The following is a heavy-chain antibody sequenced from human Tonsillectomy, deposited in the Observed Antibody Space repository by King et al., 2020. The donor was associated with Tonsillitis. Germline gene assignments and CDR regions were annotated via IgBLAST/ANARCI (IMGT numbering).Heavy chain of an antibody. CDR3: ARQFVEYWTGGIYYSGIDY. D-gene: IGHD2-8*02. Sequence: VQLVESGTEMKKPGESLKISCKASEYNFTSYWIGWVRQMPGKGLEWMGIIYPGDSDTRYSPSFQGQVTISADKSITTAYLQWSSLKASDTAMYYCARQFVEYWTGGIYYSGIDYWGQGTLVTVSS. CDR2: IYPGDSDT. CDR1: EYNFTSYW. J-gene: IGHJ4*02. V-gene: IGHV5-51*01.